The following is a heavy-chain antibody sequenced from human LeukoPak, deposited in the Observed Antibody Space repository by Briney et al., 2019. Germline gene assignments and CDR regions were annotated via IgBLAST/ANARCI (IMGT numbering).Heavy chain of an antibody. D-gene: IGHD2-2*02. CDR2: ISYDGSNK. J-gene: IGHJ6*02. Sequence: GGSLRLSCAASGFTFSSYGMHWVRQAPGKGLGWVAVISYDGSNKYYADSVKGRFTISRDNSKNTLYLQMNSLRAEDTAVYYCAKDGWYQLLYVYYYYGMDVWGQGTTVTVSS. CDR1: GFTFSSYG. CDR3: AKDGWYQLLYVYYYYGMDV. V-gene: IGHV3-30*18.